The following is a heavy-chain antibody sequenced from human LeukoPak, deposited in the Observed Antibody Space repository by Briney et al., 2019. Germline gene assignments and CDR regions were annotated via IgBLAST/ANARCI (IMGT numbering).Heavy chain of an antibody. CDR3: ARGSARGDFWSGYYTGQSTGIDY. V-gene: IGHV3-11*01. D-gene: IGHD3-3*01. CDR2: ISSSGSTI. Sequence: PGGSLRLSCAASGFTFSDYYMSWIRQAPGKGLEWVSYISSSGSTIYYADSVKGRFTISRDNAKNSLYLQMNSLRAEDTAVYYCARGSARGDFWSGYYTGQSTGIDYWGQGTLVTVSS. J-gene: IGHJ4*02. CDR1: GFTFSDYY.